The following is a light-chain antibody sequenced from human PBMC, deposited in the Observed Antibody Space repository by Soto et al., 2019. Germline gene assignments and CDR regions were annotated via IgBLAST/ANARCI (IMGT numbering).Light chain of an antibody. V-gene: IGLV1-44*01. J-gene: IGLJ2*01. CDR2: KNN. CDR3: AAWDDSLESVL. Sequence: QSLLTQAPSASGTPRQRVTISCSGSGSNIGRNPVNWYQQLPGTAPNLLIYKNNQRPSGVPDRFSGSKSGPSASLAISGLQSEDEADYYCAAWDDSLESVLFGGGTQLTVL. CDR1: GSNIGRNP.